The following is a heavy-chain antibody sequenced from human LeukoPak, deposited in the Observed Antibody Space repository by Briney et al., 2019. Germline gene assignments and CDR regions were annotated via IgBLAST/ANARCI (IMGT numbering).Heavy chain of an antibody. J-gene: IGHJ4*02. CDR3: ARGLSDVY. Sequence: KASETLSLTCAVYGGSFGGYYWTWIRQPPGKGLEWIGEINHSGSTNYNPSLKSRVTISIDTSKNQFSLILSSVTAADTAVYYCARGLSDVYWGQGTLVTVPS. CDR1: GGSFGGYY. V-gene: IGHV4-34*01. CDR2: INHSGST.